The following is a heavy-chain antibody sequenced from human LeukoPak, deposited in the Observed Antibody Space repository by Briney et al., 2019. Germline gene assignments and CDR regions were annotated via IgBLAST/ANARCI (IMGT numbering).Heavy chain of an antibody. V-gene: IGHV3-23*01. D-gene: IGHD1-1*01. Sequence: PGGSLRLSCAASGFTFSDYYMSWIRQAPGKGLEWVSAISGSGGSTYYADSVKGRFTISRDDSKNTLYLQMNSLRAEDTAVYYCAKGRGRLERHYYYMDVWGKGTTVTVSS. CDR3: AKGRGRLERHYYYMDV. CDR1: GFTFSDYY. CDR2: ISGSGGST. J-gene: IGHJ6*03.